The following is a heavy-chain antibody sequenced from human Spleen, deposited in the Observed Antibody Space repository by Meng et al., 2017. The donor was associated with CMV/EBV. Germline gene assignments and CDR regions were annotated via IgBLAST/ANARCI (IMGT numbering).Heavy chain of an antibody. CDR2: INPTFGST. V-gene: IGHV1-46*01. CDR1: GYTFTTYY. D-gene: IGHD1-26*01. Sequence: ASVKVSCKASGYTFTTYYMHWVRQAPGQGLEWMGVINPTFGSTTYAQKFQGRVTMTRDTSTTTVYMELSSLTSEDTAVYYCATDALSGSFKADAFDIWGQGTMVTVSS. J-gene: IGHJ3*02. CDR3: ATDALSGSFKADAFDI.